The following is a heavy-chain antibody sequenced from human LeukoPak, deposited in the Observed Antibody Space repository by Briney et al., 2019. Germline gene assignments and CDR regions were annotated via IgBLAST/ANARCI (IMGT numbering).Heavy chain of an antibody. CDR1: GFTFRSYG. CDR2: ITSNGGTT. J-gene: IGHJ4*02. D-gene: IGHD4-23*01. CDR3: ARAMRWASDY. Sequence: GGSLRLSCAASGFTFRSYGMVWVRQAPGKGLEYVSGITSNGGTTYYGNSVEGRFTISRDNSKDTLHLQMGSLRTEGMAVYYCARAMRWASDYWGQGTLVTVAS. V-gene: IGHV3-64*01.